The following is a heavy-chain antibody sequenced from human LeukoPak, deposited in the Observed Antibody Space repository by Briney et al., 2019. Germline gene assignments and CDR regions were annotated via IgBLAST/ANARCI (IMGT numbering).Heavy chain of an antibody. Sequence: QPGGSLRLSCAASGFTFSSYGMHWVRQAPGKGLEWVSFIRYDGGNKYYANSLKGRFTISRDNSKNTLYLQMNSLRAEDTAVYYCAKEGVGYCSGGSCYYFDYWGQGTLVTVSS. CDR2: IRYDGGNK. V-gene: IGHV3-30*02. D-gene: IGHD2-15*01. J-gene: IGHJ4*02. CDR3: AKEGVGYCSGGSCYYFDY. CDR1: GFTFSSYG.